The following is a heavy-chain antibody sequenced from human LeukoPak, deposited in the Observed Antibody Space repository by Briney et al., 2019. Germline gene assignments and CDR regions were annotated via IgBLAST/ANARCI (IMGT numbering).Heavy chain of an antibody. Sequence: ASVKVSCKVSGYTLTELSMHWVRQAPGKGLEWMGGFDPEDGETIYAQKFQGRVTMTEDTSTDTAYMELSSLRSEDTAVYYCATGGVTIFGVVPRGFDIWGQGTMVTVSS. CDR2: FDPEDGET. CDR1: GYTLTELS. V-gene: IGHV1-24*01. J-gene: IGHJ3*02. CDR3: ATGGVTIFGVVPRGFDI. D-gene: IGHD3-3*01.